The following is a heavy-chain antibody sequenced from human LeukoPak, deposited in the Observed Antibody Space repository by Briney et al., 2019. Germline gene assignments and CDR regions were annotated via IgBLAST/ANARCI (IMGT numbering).Heavy chain of an antibody. CDR2: IYYSGST. J-gene: IGHJ6*02. V-gene: IGHV4-31*03. CDR1: GGSLSSGGYY. Sequence: PSETLSLTCTVSGGSLSSGGYYWGWVRQHPGKGLEWLGYIYYSGSTYYNPSLKSRVTISVDTSKNQFSLKLSSVTAADTAVYYCARDHDYGDYSYGMDVWGQGTTVTVSS. D-gene: IGHD4-17*01. CDR3: ARDHDYGDYSYGMDV.